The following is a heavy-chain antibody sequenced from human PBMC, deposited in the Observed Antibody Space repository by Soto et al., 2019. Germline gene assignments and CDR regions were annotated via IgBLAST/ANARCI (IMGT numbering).Heavy chain of an antibody. J-gene: IGHJ6*02. D-gene: IGHD1-26*01. CDR2: INAGNGNT. CDR1: GYTFTSYA. V-gene: IGHV1-3*01. Sequence: VASVKVSCKASGYTFTSYAMHWVRQAPGQRLEWMGWINAGNGNTKYSQKFQGRVTITRDTSASTAYMELSSLRSEDTAVYYCARDGVVGGSQGGVDYYYYYGMDVWGQGTTVTVS. CDR3: ARDGVVGGSQGGVDYYYYYGMDV.